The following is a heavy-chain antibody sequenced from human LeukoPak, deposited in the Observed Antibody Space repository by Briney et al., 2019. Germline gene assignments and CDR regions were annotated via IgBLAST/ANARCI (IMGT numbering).Heavy chain of an antibody. CDR2: IKSDGSGI. D-gene: IGHD1/OR15-1a*01. CDR3: AGGNSMDV. V-gene: IGHV3-7*03. J-gene: IGHJ6*04. Sequence: PGGSLRLSCAVSGFPFSNSWIDSVRQAPGKGLEGVANIKSDGSGISYVDSVKGRFIISRDNARNPLYLQMNSLRVEDTAVYFCAGGNSMDVWGKGAAVTVSS. CDR1: GFPFSNSW.